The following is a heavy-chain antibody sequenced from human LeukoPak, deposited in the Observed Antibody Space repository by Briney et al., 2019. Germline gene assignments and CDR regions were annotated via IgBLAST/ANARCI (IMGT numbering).Heavy chain of an antibody. D-gene: IGHD5-24*01. CDR3: ARAPYDGYKLDY. CDR2: ISSSSSYI. J-gene: IGHJ4*02. V-gene: IGHV3-21*01. Sequence: GGSLRLSCAASGFTFSSYSMNWVRQAPGKGLEWVSSISSSSSYIYYADSVKGRFTISRDNAKNSLYLQMNSLRAEDTAVYYCARAPYDGYKLDYWGQGTLVTVSS. CDR1: GFTFSSYS.